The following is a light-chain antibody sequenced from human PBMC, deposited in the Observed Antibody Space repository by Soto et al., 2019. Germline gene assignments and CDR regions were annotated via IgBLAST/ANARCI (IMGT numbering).Light chain of an antibody. V-gene: IGKV2-28*01. Sequence: DIVMTQSPLSLPVTPGEPASISCRFSQSLLHRNGYNYLDWYLQKPGQSPQLLIYLGSNRASGVPDRFSGSGSGTDFTLKISRVEAEDVGVYYCMQALQTPLTFGGGTKVDIK. CDR2: LGS. J-gene: IGKJ4*01. CDR1: QSLLHRNGYNY. CDR3: MQALQTPLT.